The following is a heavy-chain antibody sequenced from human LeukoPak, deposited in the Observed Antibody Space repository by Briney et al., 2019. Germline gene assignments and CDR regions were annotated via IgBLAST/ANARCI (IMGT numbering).Heavy chain of an antibody. D-gene: IGHD3-10*01. J-gene: IGHJ5*02. CDR3: AKDRDYYGSGSSYDS. V-gene: IGHV3-30*02. CDR1: GFSFGSYA. CDR2: IRHDESNK. Sequence: GGSLRLSCVASGFSFGSYAIHWVRQAPGKGLEWVAFIRHDESNKYYADSVKGRFTISRDNSKNTLYVQMNSLRGEDTAVYYCAKDRDYYGSGSSYDSWGQGTLVTVSS.